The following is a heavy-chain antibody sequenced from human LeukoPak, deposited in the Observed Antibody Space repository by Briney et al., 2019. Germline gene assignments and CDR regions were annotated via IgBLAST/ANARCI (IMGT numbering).Heavy chain of an antibody. CDR3: ARGYLSYGSGSYKIDY. V-gene: IGHV3-48*03. J-gene: IGHJ4*02. CDR1: GFTFSTYE. CDR2: ISSGNDPI. Sequence: QSGGSLRLSCAASGFTFSTYEMNWVRQAPGKGLEWVSYISSGNDPIYYADSVKGRFTISRDNAKNSLYLQMNSLRAEDTAVHYCARGYLSYGSGSYKIDYWGQGTLVTVSS. D-gene: IGHD3-10*01.